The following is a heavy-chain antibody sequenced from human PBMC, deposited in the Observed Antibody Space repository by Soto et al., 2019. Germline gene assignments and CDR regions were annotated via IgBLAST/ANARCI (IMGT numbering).Heavy chain of an antibody. Sequence: GGSLRLSCAAPGFTFSSYGMHWVRQAPGKGLEWVAVISYDGSNKYYADSVKGRFTISRDNSKNTLYLQMNSLRAEDTAVYYCANARELSSMPYYYYGMDVWGQGTTVTVSS. CDR1: GFTFSSYG. D-gene: IGHD3-16*02. CDR3: ANARELSSMPYYYYGMDV. J-gene: IGHJ6*02. CDR2: ISYDGSNK. V-gene: IGHV3-30*18.